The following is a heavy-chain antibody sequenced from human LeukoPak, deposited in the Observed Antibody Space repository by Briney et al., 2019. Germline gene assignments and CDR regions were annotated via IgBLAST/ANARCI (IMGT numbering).Heavy chain of an antibody. CDR3: ARHSLDYYYDSSGYPNWFDP. CDR2: INHSGGP. V-gene: IGHV4-34*01. Sequence: SETLSLTCAVYGGSFSGFYWSWIRQPPGKGLEWIGEINHSGGPNYNPSLKSRVTISVDTSKNQFSLRLNSVTAADTAVYYCARHSLDYYYDSSGYPNWFDPWGQGTLVTVSS. J-gene: IGHJ5*02. D-gene: IGHD3-22*01. CDR1: GGSFSGFY.